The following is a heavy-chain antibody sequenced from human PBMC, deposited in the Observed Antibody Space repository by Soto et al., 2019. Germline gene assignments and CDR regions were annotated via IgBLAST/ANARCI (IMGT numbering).Heavy chain of an antibody. CDR2: ISYDGSNK. V-gene: IGHV3-30*18. Sequence: QVQLVESGGGVVQPGRSLRLSCAASGFTFSSYGMHWVRQAPGKGLEWVAVISYDGSNKYYADSVKGRFTISRDNSKNPLYLQMNSLRAEDTAVYYCAKDSAVAVFDYWGQGTLVTVSS. D-gene: IGHD6-19*01. CDR1: GFTFSSYG. J-gene: IGHJ4*02. CDR3: AKDSAVAVFDY.